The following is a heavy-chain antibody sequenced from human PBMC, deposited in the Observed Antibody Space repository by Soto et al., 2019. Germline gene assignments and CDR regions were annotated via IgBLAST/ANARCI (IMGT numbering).Heavy chain of an antibody. Sequence: AGGSLRLSCTASGFTFGDYAMSWFRQAPGKGLEWVGFIRSKAYGGTTEYAASVKGRFTISRDDSKSIAYLQMNSLKTEDTAVYYCTRDMGFDILTGYYPDYYYYGMDVWGQGTTVTVSS. CDR2: IRSKAYGGTT. V-gene: IGHV3-49*03. CDR1: GFTFGDYA. CDR3: TRDMGFDILTGYYPDYYYYGMDV. D-gene: IGHD3-9*01. J-gene: IGHJ6*02.